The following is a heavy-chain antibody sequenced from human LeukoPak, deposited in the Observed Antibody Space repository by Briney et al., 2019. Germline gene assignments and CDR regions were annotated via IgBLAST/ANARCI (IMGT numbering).Heavy chain of an antibody. CDR1: GFTFSSYG. Sequence: PGGSLRLSCAASGFTFSSYGMHWVRQAPGKGLEWVAVISYDGSNKYYADSVKGRFTISRDNSKNTLYLQTNSLRAEDTAVYYCAKSGYCSSTSCYGIDYWGQGTLVTVSS. CDR3: AKSGYCSSTSCYGIDY. CDR2: ISYDGSNK. V-gene: IGHV3-30*18. D-gene: IGHD2-2*03. J-gene: IGHJ4*02.